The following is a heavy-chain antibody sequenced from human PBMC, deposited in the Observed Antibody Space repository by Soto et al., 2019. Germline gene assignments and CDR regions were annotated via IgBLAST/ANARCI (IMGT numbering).Heavy chain of an antibody. CDR1: GGSISSYY. CDR2: IYYSGSS. V-gene: IGHV4-59*01. J-gene: IGHJ6*02. D-gene: IGHD3-10*01. CDR3: ARELWFGEGFYYYGMDV. Sequence: PSETLSLTCTVSGGSISSYYWSCIRQPPGKGLEWIGYIYYSGSSNYNPSLKSRVTISVDTSKNQFSLKLSSVTAADTAVYYCARELWFGEGFYYYGMDVWGQGTTVTVS.